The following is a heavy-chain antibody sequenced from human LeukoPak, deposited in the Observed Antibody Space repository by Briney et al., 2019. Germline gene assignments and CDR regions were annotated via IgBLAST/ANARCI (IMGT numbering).Heavy chain of an antibody. CDR3: ARQRYDFWTPDAFDI. CDR1: GYSFTSYW. J-gene: IGHJ3*02. V-gene: IGHV5-51*01. CDR2: IHPGDSDT. D-gene: IGHD3-3*01. Sequence: GESLKISCKGSGYSFTSYWIGWVRQMPGKGLEWMGIIHPGDSDTRYSPSFQGQVTISADKSISTAYLQWSSLKASDTAMYYCARQRYDFWTPDAFDIWGQGTMVTVSS.